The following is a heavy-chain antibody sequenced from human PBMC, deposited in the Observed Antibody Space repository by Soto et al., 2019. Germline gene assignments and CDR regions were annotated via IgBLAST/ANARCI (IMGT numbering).Heavy chain of an antibody. CDR1: GGSISSGGYS. D-gene: IGHD3-3*01. CDR3: ARGGDYDFWSGYYTGWFDP. J-gene: IGHJ5*02. V-gene: IGHV4-30-2*01. Sequence: QLQLQESGSGLVKPSQTLSLTCAVSGGSISSGGYSWSWIRQPPGKGLEWIGYIYHSGSTYYNPSLQSRVTISVDRSKNQFSLKLSSVTAADTAVYYCARGGDYDFWSGYYTGWFDPWGQGTLVTVSS. CDR2: IYHSGST.